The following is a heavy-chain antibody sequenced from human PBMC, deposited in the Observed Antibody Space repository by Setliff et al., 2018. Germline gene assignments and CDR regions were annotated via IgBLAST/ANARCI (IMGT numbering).Heavy chain of an antibody. Sequence: SVKVSCKASGDTLTTYAIHWVRQAPGQGLEWRGMIIPIFGSPHYAQRFQDRVIITADVSTRTAYMDLSSLRSEDTAIYYCARDSQLGFYYFDSWGRGTLVTV. CDR3: ARDSQLGFYYFDS. J-gene: IGHJ4*02. D-gene: IGHD1-1*01. CDR1: GDTLTTYA. CDR2: IIPIFGSP. V-gene: IGHV1-69*13.